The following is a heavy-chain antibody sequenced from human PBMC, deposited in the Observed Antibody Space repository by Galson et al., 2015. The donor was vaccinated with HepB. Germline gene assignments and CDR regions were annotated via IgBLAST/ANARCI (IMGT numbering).Heavy chain of an antibody. CDR1: GFTFSSYS. CDR2: ISSSSSYI. Sequence: SLRLSCAASGFTFSSYSMNWVRQAPGKGLEWVSSISSSSSYIYYADSVKGRFTISRDNAKNSLYLQMNSLRAEDTAVYYCASLVAAPTLSYSPLFDYWGQGTLVTVSS. D-gene: IGHD2-15*01. CDR3: ASLVAAPTLSYSPLFDY. V-gene: IGHV3-21*01. J-gene: IGHJ4*02.